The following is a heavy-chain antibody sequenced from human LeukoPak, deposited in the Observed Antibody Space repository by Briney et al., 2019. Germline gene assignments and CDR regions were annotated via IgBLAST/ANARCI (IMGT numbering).Heavy chain of an antibody. Sequence: GGSLRLSCAASGFTFSDYSMNWVRQAPGKGLEWVSYIDGSGDTIYYADSVKGRFTISRDNAKNSLDLKMTSLRDEDTAVYYCSRRFDCWGQGTLVTVSS. CDR2: IDGSGDTI. J-gene: IGHJ4*02. CDR1: GFTFSDYS. CDR3: SRRFDC. V-gene: IGHV3-48*02.